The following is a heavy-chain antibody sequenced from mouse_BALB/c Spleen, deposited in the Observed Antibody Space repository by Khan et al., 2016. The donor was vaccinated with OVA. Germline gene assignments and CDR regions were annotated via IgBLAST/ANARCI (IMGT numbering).Heavy chain of an antibody. J-gene: IGHJ2*01. Sequence: EVKLLESGPGLVTPSQSLSLTCTVTGYSIPSGYGWNWIRQFPGNKLEWMGYISYSGSTNYNPSLKSRISITRDTSKNQFFLQLNSVTTEDTATYYCARTARIKYWGQGTTLTVSS. CDR1: GYSIPSGYG. CDR2: ISYSGST. CDR3: ARTARIKY. V-gene: IGHV3-2*02. D-gene: IGHD1-2*01.